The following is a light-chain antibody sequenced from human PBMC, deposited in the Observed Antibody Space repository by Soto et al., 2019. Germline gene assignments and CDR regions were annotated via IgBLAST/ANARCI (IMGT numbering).Light chain of an antibody. V-gene: IGKV1-5*01. CDR1: QSVTNW. J-gene: IGKJ5*01. Sequence: DIPVAQFPSTLSASVGEGVTVTFRASQSVTNWLAWYQQKPGKAPKLLIYDVSSLESGVPSRFSGSGSGTDFTLTISSLEPEDFAVYYCQQRSNWPLTFGQGTRLEIK. CDR2: DVS. CDR3: QQRSNWPLT.